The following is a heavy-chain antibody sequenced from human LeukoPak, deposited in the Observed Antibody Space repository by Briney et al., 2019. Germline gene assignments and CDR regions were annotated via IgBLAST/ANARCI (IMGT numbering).Heavy chain of an antibody. CDR2: ISSSSSYI. D-gene: IGHD2-2*01. CDR1: GFTFSSYS. V-gene: IGHV3-21*01. Sequence: GGSLRLSCAASGFTFSSYSMNWVRQAPGKGLEWVSSISSSSSYIYYADSVKGRFTISRDNAKNSLYLQMNSLNAEDTAVYYCARVRNCCSSTSCYFDYWGQGTLVTVSS. CDR3: ARVRNCCSSTSCYFDY. J-gene: IGHJ4*02.